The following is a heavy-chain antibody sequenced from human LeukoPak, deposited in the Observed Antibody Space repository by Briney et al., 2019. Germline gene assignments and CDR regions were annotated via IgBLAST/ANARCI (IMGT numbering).Heavy chain of an antibody. J-gene: IGHJ4*02. Sequence: GGSLRLSCAASGFTFSSYAMSWVRQAPGKGLEWVSAISGSGGSTYYADSVKGRFTISRDNAKNSLYLQMNSLRAEDTAVYYCARRNFHYFDYWGQGTLVTVSS. CDR2: ISGSGGST. V-gene: IGHV3-23*01. CDR3: ARRNFHYFDY. CDR1: GFTFSSYA.